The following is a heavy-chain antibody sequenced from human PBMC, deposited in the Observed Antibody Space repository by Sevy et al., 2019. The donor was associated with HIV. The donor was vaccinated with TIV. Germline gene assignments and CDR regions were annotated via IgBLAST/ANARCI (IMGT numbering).Heavy chain of an antibody. CDR1: GFNFNNYA. J-gene: IGHJ4*02. CDR2: ISFSGSKT. V-gene: IGHV3-23*01. CDR3: ANTPFMYFWNDYYSFYFDF. Sequence: GGSLRLSCAAAGFNFNNYAMTWVRQAPGKGLEWVSGISFSGSKTYYAESVKGRFSISRDPSKNTLYLQMNNVTVEDPGVYFCANTPFMYFWNDYYSFYFDFWGQGTLVTVSS. D-gene: IGHD3-3*01.